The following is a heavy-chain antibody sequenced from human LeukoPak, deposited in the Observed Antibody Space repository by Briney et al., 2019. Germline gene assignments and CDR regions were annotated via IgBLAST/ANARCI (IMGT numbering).Heavy chain of an antibody. CDR1: GGSIASGNYY. Sequence: SETLSLTCAVSGGSIASGNYYWSWIRQPPGKGLEWIGYIFYTGSTNYSPSLKSRVSISVDTFKNQFSLKLSSVTAADTAVYYCARKYPDHWFDPWGQGTLVTVSS. J-gene: IGHJ5*02. CDR3: ARKYPDHWFDP. CDR2: IFYTGST. V-gene: IGHV4-30-4*01. D-gene: IGHD6-6*01.